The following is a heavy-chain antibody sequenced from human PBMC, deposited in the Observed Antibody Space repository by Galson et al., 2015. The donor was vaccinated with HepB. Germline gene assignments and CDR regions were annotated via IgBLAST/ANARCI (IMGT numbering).Heavy chain of an antibody. Sequence: SVKVSCKASGYSFINYYVHWVRQAPGQGLEWMGIINPSGGSTNYAQKFQGRVTMSRDTYASTVYMELRSVRFADTAVYYCARDPRGRHSGYDYGMDVWGQGTTVTVSS. D-gene: IGHD1-26*01. J-gene: IGHJ6*02. V-gene: IGHV1-46*01. CDR1: GYSFINYY. CDR2: INPSGGST. CDR3: ARDPRGRHSGYDYGMDV.